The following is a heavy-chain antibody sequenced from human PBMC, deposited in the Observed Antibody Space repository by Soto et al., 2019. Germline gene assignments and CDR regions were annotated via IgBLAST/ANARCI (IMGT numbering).Heavy chain of an antibody. D-gene: IGHD3-3*01. Sequence: PVGSLRLSCAASGFTFSSYAMSWVRQAPGKGLEWVSAISGSGGSTYYADSVKGRFTISRDNSKNTLYLQMNSLRAEDTAVYYCAKAADSIFGVVINYYYGMDVWGQRTTVTVSS. CDR3: AKAADSIFGVVINYYYGMDV. CDR2: ISGSGGST. V-gene: IGHV3-23*01. J-gene: IGHJ6*02. CDR1: GFTFSSYA.